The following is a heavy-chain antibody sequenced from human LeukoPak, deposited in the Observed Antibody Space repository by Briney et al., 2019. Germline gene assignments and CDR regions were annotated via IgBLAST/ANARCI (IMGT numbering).Heavy chain of an antibody. J-gene: IGHJ4*02. Sequence: GGCLRLSCAASGFTFSGSAMHWVRQASGKGLEWVGRIRIKANSYATAYAASVKGRFTISRDDSKNTAYLQMNSLKTEDTAVYYCTRPPSHCSSTSSYDLDYWGQGTLVSVSS. D-gene: IGHD2-2*01. CDR2: IRIKANSYAT. V-gene: IGHV3-73*01. CDR1: GFTFSGSA. CDR3: TRPPSHCSSTSSYDLDY.